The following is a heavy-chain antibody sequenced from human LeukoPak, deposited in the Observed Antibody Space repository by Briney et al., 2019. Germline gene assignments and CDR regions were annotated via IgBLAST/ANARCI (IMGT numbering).Heavy chain of an antibody. V-gene: IGHV4-4*02. Sequence: SETLSLTCAVSGGSISSNNWWGWVRQPPGKGLEWIGEIYHSGSTNYNPSLKSRVTISVDKSKNQFSLKLSSVTAADTAVYYCATYYDSSGYKLDYWGQGTLVTVSS. CDR2: IYHSGST. CDR1: GGSISSNNW. CDR3: ATYYDSSGYKLDY. D-gene: IGHD3-22*01. J-gene: IGHJ4*02.